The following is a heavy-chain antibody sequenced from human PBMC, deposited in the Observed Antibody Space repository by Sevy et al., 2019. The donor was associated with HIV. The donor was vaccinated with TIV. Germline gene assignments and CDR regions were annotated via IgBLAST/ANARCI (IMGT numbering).Heavy chain of an antibody. J-gene: IGHJ6*02. CDR3: ARHRGAAAGLFVRMDV. D-gene: IGHD6-25*01. Sequence: LRLSCAISGFTVSSNDMNWVRQAPGKGLEWVSIIYSVGTTYYADSVKGRFSISRDNSKNTLYLHMNSLRDEDTALYYCARHRGAAAGLFVRMDVWGQGTTVTVSS. CDR2: IYSVGTT. CDR1: GFTVSSND. V-gene: IGHV3-53*01.